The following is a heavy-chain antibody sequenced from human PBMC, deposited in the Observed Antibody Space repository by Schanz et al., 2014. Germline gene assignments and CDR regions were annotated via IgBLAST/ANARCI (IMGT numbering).Heavy chain of an antibody. CDR2: ISYDGSFK. J-gene: IGHJ4*02. CDR1: GFNFGSHG. V-gene: IGHV3-30*03. CDR3: ARGGFGEVSYFDY. D-gene: IGHD3-10*01. Sequence: VQLLESGGGLVQPGGSLRLSCAASGFNFGSHGMHWVRQAPGKGLEWVAVISYDGSFKNYADSVKGRFTISRDNSKNTLYLQMNSLRPEDTAVYYCARGGFGEVSYFDYWGQGTLVTVSS.